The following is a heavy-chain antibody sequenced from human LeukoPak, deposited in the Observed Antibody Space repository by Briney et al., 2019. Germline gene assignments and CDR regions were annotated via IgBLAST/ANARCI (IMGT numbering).Heavy chain of an antibody. D-gene: IGHD1-1*01. Sequence: GGSLRLSCVASGFTFSKYSMSWVRQAPEKGLEWVSYISSSSSTIYYADSVKGRFTISRDNSKNTLYLQMNSLRAEDTAVYYCARMERLSSAFDIWDQGTMVTVSS. CDR3: ARMERLSSAFDI. V-gene: IGHV3-48*01. J-gene: IGHJ3*02. CDR1: GFTFSKYS. CDR2: ISSSSSTI.